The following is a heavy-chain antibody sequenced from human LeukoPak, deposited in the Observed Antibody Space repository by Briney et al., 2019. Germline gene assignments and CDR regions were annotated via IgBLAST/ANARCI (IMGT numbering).Heavy chain of an antibody. CDR2: IIPIFGTA. Sequence: SVKVPCKASGGTFSSYAICWVRQAPGQGLEWMGGIIPIFGTANYAQKFQGRVTITADESTSTAYMELSSLRSEDTAVYYCARSLMMYSSGWYSTPTYYYGMDVWGQGTTVTVSS. D-gene: IGHD6-19*01. CDR3: ARSLMMYSSGWYSTPTYYYGMDV. V-gene: IGHV1-69*01. J-gene: IGHJ6*02. CDR1: GGTFSSYA.